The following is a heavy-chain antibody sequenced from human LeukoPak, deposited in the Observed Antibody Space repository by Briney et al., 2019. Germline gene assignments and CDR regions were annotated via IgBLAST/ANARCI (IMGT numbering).Heavy chain of an antibody. CDR1: GGSFSRYY. V-gene: IGHV4-34*01. CDR3: ARGATISETGYFDF. CDR2: IDHRGDT. D-gene: IGHD5-24*01. Sequence: SETLSLTCAVYGGSFSRYYWSWIRQSPGKGLEWIAEIDHRGDTNYNPSVKSRVTTSVDTSKYQFSLKVRSLSAADTAVYDGARGATISETGYFDFWGQGTPVTVSS. J-gene: IGHJ4*03.